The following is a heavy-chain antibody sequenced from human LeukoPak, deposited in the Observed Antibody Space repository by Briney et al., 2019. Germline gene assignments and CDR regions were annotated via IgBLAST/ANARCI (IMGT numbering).Heavy chain of an antibody. V-gene: IGHV1-46*01. J-gene: IGHJ4*02. D-gene: IGHD3-22*01. CDR3: ARGAPPNYYDSSGYLDY. CDR2: INPSGGGT. CDR1: GYTFISYY. Sequence: GASVKVSCKTSGYTFISYYIYWVRQAPGQGLERVGIINPSGGGTNYGQKFQGRVTMTSDMSTSTVYMELSSLRSEDTAVYYCARGAPPNYYDSSGYLDYWGQGTLVTVSS.